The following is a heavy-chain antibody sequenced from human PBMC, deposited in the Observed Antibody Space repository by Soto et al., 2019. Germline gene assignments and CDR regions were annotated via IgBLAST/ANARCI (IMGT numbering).Heavy chain of an antibody. J-gene: IGHJ5*02. V-gene: IGHV3-11*06. D-gene: IGHD2-15*01. Sequence: SLRLSCAGSGFTFGDSYMSWIRQAPGKGLEWLSYISPGSRYPAYADSVKGRFTISRDNAKRSLYLQIMSLTAEDTAIYYCVRGGGGGLFDPWGQGTMVTVSS. CDR1: GFTFGDSY. CDR3: VRGGGGGLFDP. CDR2: ISPGSRYP.